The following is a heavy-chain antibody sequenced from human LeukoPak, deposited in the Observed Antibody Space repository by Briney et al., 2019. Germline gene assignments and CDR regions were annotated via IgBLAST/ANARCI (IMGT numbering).Heavy chain of an antibody. CDR2: INPSGGST. CDR3: ARQVRITGTMGGNWFDP. D-gene: IGHD1-7*01. Sequence: ASVKVSCKASGYTFTSYYMHWVRQAPGQGLEWMGIINPSGGSTSYAQKFQGRVTMTRDTSTSTVYMELSSLRSEDTAVYYCARQVRITGTMGGNWFDPWGQGTLVTVSS. V-gene: IGHV1-46*01. CDR1: GYTFTSYY. J-gene: IGHJ5*02.